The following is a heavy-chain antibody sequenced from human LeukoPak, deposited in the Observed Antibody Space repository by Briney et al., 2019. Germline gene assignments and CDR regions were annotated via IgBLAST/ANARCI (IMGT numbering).Heavy chain of an antibody. CDR1: GYTLTELS. J-gene: IGHJ6*03. CDR2: FDPEDGET. Sequence: ASVKVSCKVSGYTLTELSMHWVRQAPGKGLEWMGGFDPEDGETIYAQKFQGRVTMTEDTSTDTAYMELSSLRSEDTAVYYCATGVVRGVHYYYYYYYMDVWGKGTTVTVSS. D-gene: IGHD3-10*01. CDR3: ATGVVRGVHYYYYYYYMDV. V-gene: IGHV1-24*01.